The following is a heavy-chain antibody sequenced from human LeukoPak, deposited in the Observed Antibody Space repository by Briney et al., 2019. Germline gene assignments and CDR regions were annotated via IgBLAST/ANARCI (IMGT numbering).Heavy chain of an antibody. D-gene: IGHD3-22*01. Sequence: SETLSLTCTVSGYSISSGYYWGWIRQPPGKGLEWIGSIYHSGSTYYNPSLKSRVTISVDTSKNQFSLKLSSVTAADTAVYYCARSPPYDSSGYYDYWGQGTLVTVSS. CDR3: ARSPPYDSSGYYDY. J-gene: IGHJ4*02. CDR2: IYHSGST. CDR1: GYSISSGYY. V-gene: IGHV4-38-2*02.